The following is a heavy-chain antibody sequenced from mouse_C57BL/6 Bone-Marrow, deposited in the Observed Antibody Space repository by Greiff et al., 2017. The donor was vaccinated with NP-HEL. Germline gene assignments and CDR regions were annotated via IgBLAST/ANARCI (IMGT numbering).Heavy chain of an antibody. V-gene: IGHV5-9-1*02. CDR3: TRDIYYGSSYDWYFDV. J-gene: IGHJ1*03. CDR1: GFTFSSYA. CDR2: ISSGGEYI. Sequence: EVMLVESGEGLVKPGGSLKLSCAASGFTFSSYAMSWVRQTPEKRLEWVAYISSGGEYIYYADTVKGRFTISRDNARNTLYLQMSSLKSEDTAMYYCTRDIYYGSSYDWYFDVWGTGTTVTVSS. D-gene: IGHD1-1*01.